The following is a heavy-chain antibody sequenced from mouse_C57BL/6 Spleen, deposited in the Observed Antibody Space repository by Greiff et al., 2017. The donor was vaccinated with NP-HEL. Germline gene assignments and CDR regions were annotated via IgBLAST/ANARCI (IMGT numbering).Heavy chain of an antibody. Sequence: QVQLQQPGTVLVKPGASVKLSCKASGYTFTSYWVHWVKQRPGHGLEWIGNINPRNGDTNYNEKFKSKATLTVDKSSSTAYMQLSSLPSEDSAVKYYERGNPHYIDDWGKGTTGTVSS. CDR2: INPRNGDT. V-gene: IGHV1-53*01. J-gene: IGHJ1*03. CDR3: ERGNPHYIDD. D-gene: IGHD2-1*01. CDR1: GYTFTSYW.